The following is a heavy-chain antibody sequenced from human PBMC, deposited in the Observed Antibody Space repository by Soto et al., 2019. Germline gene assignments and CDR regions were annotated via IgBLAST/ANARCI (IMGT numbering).Heavy chain of an antibody. D-gene: IGHD1-26*01. V-gene: IGHV3-23*01. CDR2: ISSSGGRT. Sequence: GGSLRLSCAAAGFTFRSYAMSWVRQAPGKGLEWVSAISSSGGRTYYADSVKGRFTISRDNSKDTLYLQMNSLRAEDTALYYCAKDSSPYLSFNWFDPWGRGTLVTVSS. CDR1: GFTFRSYA. J-gene: IGHJ5*02. CDR3: AKDSSPYLSFNWFDP.